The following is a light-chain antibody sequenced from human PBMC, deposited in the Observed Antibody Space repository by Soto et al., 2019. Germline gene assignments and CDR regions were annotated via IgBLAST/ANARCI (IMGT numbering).Light chain of an antibody. CDR2: HAS. CDR3: QHLFLWPPFA. Sequence: IVMTQSPATLSVSPGESATLSCRASQSVGTSLAWYQHKPGQAPRLLIYHASTRATAVPARFSGSGSGTEFTPTVISLQSEDFAVSYCQHLFLWPPFAFGPGTKLEI. J-gene: IGKJ2*01. CDR1: QSVGTS. V-gene: IGKV3-15*01.